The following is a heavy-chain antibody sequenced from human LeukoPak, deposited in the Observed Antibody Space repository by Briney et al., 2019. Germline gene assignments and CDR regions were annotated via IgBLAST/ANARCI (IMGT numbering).Heavy chain of an antibody. CDR1: GFTFSSYS. J-gene: IGHJ4*02. D-gene: IGHD3-22*01. V-gene: IGHV3-21*01. CDR3: ARPYYDDSPTD. CDR2: ISSSSSCI. Sequence: GGSLRLSCAASGFTFSSYSMNWVRQAPGKGLEWVSSISSSSSCIYYADSVKGRFTISRDNAKNSLYLQLNSLRTEDTAIYYCARPYYDDSPTDWGQGTLVTVSS.